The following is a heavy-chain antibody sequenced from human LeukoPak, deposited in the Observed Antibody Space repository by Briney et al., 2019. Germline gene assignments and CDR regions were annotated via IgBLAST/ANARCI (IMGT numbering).Heavy chain of an antibody. J-gene: IGHJ4*02. D-gene: IGHD3-22*01. CDR3: SRNLGRWTYYYDSSGCFDY. CDR1: GYSFTSYG. Sequence: GASVKVSCKASGYSFTSYGIRRVRQAPGQGLEWMGWISVYNGNTNYAQKLQGRVTMTTDTSTSTAYMELRSLRSDDTAVYYCSRNLGRWTYYYDSSGCFDYWGQGTLVTVSS. V-gene: IGHV1-18*01. CDR2: ISVYNGNT.